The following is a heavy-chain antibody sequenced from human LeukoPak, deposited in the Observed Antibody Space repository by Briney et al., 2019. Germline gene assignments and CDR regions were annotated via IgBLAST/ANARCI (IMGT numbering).Heavy chain of an antibody. CDR3: ARGRIPTRYYYGSGNLDY. CDR2: IYYSGST. J-gene: IGHJ4*02. V-gene: IGHV4-39*07. Sequence: SETLSLTCTVSGGSISSSSYYWGWIRQPPGKGLEWIGSIYYSGSTYYNPSLKSRVTISVDTSKNQFSLKLSSVTAADTAVYYCARGRIPTRYYYGSGNLDYWGQGTLVTVSS. CDR1: GGSISSSSYY. D-gene: IGHD3-10*01.